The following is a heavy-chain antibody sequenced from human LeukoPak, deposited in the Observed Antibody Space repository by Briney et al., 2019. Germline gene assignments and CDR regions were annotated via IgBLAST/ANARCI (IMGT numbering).Heavy chain of an antibody. J-gene: IGHJ3*02. CDR2: IYYSGST. D-gene: IGHD3-22*01. V-gene: IGHV4-39*01. CDR3: ARPQRYYYDSSGIRGAFDI. CDR1: GGSISSSSYY. Sequence: PSETLSLTCTVSGGSISSSSYYWGWIRQPPGKGLEWIGSIYYSGSTYYNPSLKSRVTISVDTSKNQFSLKLSSETAADTAVYYCARPQRYYYDSSGIRGAFDIWGQGTMVTVSS.